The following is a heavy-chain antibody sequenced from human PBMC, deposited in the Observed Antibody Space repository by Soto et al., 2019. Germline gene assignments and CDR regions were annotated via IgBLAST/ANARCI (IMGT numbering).Heavy chain of an antibody. CDR1: GGSFSGYY. J-gene: IGHJ6*02. CDR2: INHSGST. Sequence: SETLSLTCAVYGGSFSGYYWSWIRQPPGKGLEWIGEINHSGSTNYNPSLKSRVTIAVDTSKNQFSLKLSSVTAADTAVYYGARGDYYGSGSYYSYYYYGMDVWGQGTTVT. V-gene: IGHV4-34*01. D-gene: IGHD3-10*01. CDR3: ARGDYYGSGSYYSYYYYGMDV.